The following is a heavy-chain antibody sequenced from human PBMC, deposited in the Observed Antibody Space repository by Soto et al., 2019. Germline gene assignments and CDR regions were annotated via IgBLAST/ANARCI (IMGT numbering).Heavy chain of an antibody. CDR3: ARDRVGQQLVLYYYYGMDG. Sequence: ASVKVSCKASGYTFTSYGISWVRQAPGQGLEWMGWISAYNGNTNYAQKLQGRVTMTTDTSTSTAYMELRSLRSDDTAVYYCARDRVGQQLVLYYYYGMDGWGQGTTVTVSS. V-gene: IGHV1-18*01. J-gene: IGHJ6*02. CDR2: ISAYNGNT. CDR1: GYTFTSYG. D-gene: IGHD6-13*01.